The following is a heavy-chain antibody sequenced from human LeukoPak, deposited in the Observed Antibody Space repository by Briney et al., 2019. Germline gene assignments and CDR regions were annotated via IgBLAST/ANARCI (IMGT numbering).Heavy chain of an antibody. Sequence: SETLSLTCAVYGGSFSGYYWSWIRQPPGKGLEWIGEINHSGSTYYNPSLKSRVAISVDTSKNQFSLKLSSVTAADTAVYYCARGKGTNGYWGQGTLVTVSS. J-gene: IGHJ4*02. CDR1: GGSFSGYY. CDR2: INHSGST. V-gene: IGHV4-34*01. CDR3: ARGKGTNGY. D-gene: IGHD1-7*01.